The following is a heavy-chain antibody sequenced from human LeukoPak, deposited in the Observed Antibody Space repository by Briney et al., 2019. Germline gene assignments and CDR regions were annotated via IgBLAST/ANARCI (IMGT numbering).Heavy chain of an antibody. CDR2: ISSSSTTI. CDR1: GFTFSSYT. D-gene: IGHD3-10*01. CDR3: ARGGFGELFSSDY. V-gene: IGHV3-48*01. J-gene: IGHJ4*02. Sequence: GGSPRLSCAASGFTFSSYTMNWVRQVPGKGLEWVSYISSSSTTIYYADSVKGRFTISRDNAKNSLYLQMNSLRAEDTAVYYCARGGFGELFSSDYWGQGTLVTVSS.